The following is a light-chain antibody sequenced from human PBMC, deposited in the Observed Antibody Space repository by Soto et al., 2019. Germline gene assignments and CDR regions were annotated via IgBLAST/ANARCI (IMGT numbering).Light chain of an antibody. J-gene: IGKJ4*01. CDR3: QQYNSCPALT. V-gene: IGKV3-15*01. CDR2: GAS. CDR1: QSVSSN. Sequence: EIVMTQSPATLSVSPGERATLSCRASQSVSSNLAWYQEKPGQAPRLLIYGASTRATDIPARFSGSGSGTEFTLTISSLQAEDFAVYYCQQYNSCPALTFGGGTKVEIK.